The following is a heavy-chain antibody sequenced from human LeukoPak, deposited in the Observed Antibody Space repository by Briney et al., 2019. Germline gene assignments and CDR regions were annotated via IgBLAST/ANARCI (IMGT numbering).Heavy chain of an antibody. CDR3: ARARGGPNY. J-gene: IGHJ4*02. CDR1: GFTFSSYA. D-gene: IGHD3-10*01. V-gene: IGHV3-30*04. CDR2: ISYDGSNK. Sequence: GGSLRLSCAASGFTFSSYAMHWVRQAPGKGLEWVAVISYDGSNKYYADSVKGRFTISRDNSKNTLYLQMNSLRAEDTAVYYCARARGGPNYWGQGTLVTVSS.